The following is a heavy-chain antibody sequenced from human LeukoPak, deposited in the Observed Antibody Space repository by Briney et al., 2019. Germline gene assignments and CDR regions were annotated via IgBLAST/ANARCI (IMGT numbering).Heavy chain of an antibody. Sequence: GGSLRLSCAASGFTFSSYWMSWVRQAPGTGLEWVANIKKDGSEKYYVDSVKGRFTISKDNAKKSLYLQMNGLGAEDTAVYYCARHLSGITGYTYGRGIDYWGQGTLLTVSS. CDR1: GFTFSSYW. J-gene: IGHJ4*02. D-gene: IGHD5-18*01. CDR3: ARHLSGITGYTYGRGIDY. V-gene: IGHV3-7*01. CDR2: IKKDGSEK.